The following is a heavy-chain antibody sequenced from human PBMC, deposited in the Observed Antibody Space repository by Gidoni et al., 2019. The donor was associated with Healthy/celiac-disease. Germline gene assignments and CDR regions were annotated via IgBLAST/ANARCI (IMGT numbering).Heavy chain of an antibody. CDR1: GFTFRSYG. Sequence: QVQLVESGGGVVQPGRSLRLSCAASGFTFRSYGLHWVRQAPGKGLEWVAVIWYDGSNKYYADSVKGRFTISRDNSKNTLYLQMNSLRAEDTAVYYCARDKTYCGGDCYSLGSGDYWGQGTPVTVSS. V-gene: IGHV3-33*01. J-gene: IGHJ4*02. CDR3: ARDKTYCGGDCYSLGSGDY. CDR2: IWYDGSNK. D-gene: IGHD2-21*02.